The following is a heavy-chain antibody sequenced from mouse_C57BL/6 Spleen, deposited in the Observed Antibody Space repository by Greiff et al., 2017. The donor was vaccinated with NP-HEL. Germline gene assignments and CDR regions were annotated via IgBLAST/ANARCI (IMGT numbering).Heavy chain of an antibody. Sequence: QVQLQQPGAELVKPGASVKLSCKASGYTFTSYWMQWVKQRPGQGLEWIGEIDPSASYSTYNQKFTGKATLTVDTSSRTAYMQLSSLTSEDSAVYYCARGTAQASYYFDYWRKGTTLTVSS. V-gene: IGHV1-50*01. CDR2: IDPSASYS. CDR3: ARGTAQASYYFDY. CDR1: GYTFTSYW. D-gene: IGHD3-2*02. J-gene: IGHJ2*01.